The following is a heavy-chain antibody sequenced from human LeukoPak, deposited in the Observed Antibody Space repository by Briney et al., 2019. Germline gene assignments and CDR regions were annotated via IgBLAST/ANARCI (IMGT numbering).Heavy chain of an antibody. CDR2: IRGRGDNT. J-gene: IGHJ5*02. CDR3: AKDDEGGCSSTSCYKWFDP. D-gene: IGHD2-2*02. CDR1: GFTFSSCA. Sequence: GGSLRLSCAASGFTFSSCAMSWVRQAPGKGLEWVSSIRGRGDNTYYADSVKGRFTISRDNSKNTLYLQMNSLRAEDTAVYYCAKDDEGGCSSTSCYKWFDPWGQGTLVTVSS. V-gene: IGHV3-23*01.